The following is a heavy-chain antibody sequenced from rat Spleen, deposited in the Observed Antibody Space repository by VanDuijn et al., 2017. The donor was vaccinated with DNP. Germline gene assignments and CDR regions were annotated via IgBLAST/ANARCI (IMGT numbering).Heavy chain of an antibody. Sequence: EVQLVESGGGLVEPGRSLKLSCVASGFSFRNYYMAWVRQTPTRGLEWVAIISHSDDTTYYPDSVRGRFTISRDNAESSLYLQMGSLKSEDTATYYCAIEQHYHFDYWGQGVMVTVSS. J-gene: IGHJ2*01. CDR2: ISHSDDTT. CDR3: AIEQHYHFDY. CDR1: GFSFRNYY. V-gene: IGHV5-27*01. D-gene: IGHD1-4*01.